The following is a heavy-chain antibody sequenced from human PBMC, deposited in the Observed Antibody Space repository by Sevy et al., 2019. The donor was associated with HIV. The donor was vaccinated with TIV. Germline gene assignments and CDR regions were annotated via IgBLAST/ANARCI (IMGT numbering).Heavy chain of an antibody. CDR1: GFTFSNAW. Sequence: GESLKISCAASGFTFSNAWMSWVRQAPGKGLEWVGRIKSKTDGGTTDYAAPVKGRFTISRDDSKNTLYLQMNSLKTEDTAVYYCTTDDYYDSSGYYAILYYFDYGGQGTLVTVSS. CDR2: IKSKTDGGTT. V-gene: IGHV3-15*01. D-gene: IGHD3-22*01. J-gene: IGHJ4*02. CDR3: TTDDYYDSSGYYAILYYFDY.